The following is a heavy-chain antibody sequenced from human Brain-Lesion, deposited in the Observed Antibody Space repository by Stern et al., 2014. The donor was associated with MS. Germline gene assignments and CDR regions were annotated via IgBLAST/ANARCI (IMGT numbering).Heavy chain of an antibody. V-gene: IGHV3-23*04. D-gene: IGHD1-26*01. J-gene: IGHJ3*02. CDR2: TGGGGINT. CDR3: AKRVGATRESAFDI. Sequence: VQLVESGGGLVQPGGSRRLACAASGFTLSRYAMSWCRQAPGKGLYWGSGTGGGGINTFYADSVKGRFTTSRDNPKNTLYLQMNSLRAEDTAVYYCAKRVGATRESAFDIWGQGTMVTVSS. CDR1: GFTLSRYA.